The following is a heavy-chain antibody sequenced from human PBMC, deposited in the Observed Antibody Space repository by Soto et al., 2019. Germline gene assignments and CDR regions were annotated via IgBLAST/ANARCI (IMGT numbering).Heavy chain of an antibody. CDR3: ARHLHRITITQG. CDR2: INHSGSA. D-gene: IGHD3-3*01. CDR1: GGSFSGYI. Sequence: PSETLSLTCDAYGGSFSGYIWTWIRQTPGKGLQWIGQINHSGSANYNPSLKSRVTISVHTSNSQLSLELSSVTAADTAVYYCARHLHRITITQGRGQGTLVTVSS. V-gene: IGHV4-34*01. J-gene: IGHJ4*02.